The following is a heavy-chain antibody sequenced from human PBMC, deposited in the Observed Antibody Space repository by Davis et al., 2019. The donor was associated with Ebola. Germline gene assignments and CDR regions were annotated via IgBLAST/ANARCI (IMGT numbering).Heavy chain of an antibody. J-gene: IGHJ4*02. Sequence: GESLKISCAASGFTFSSYWMSWVRQAPGKGLEWVAVISYDGSNKYYADSVKGRFTISRDNSKNTLYLQMNSLRAEDTAVYYCASRSSPEYWGQGTLVTVSS. CDR3: ASRSSPEY. CDR2: ISYDGSNK. V-gene: IGHV3-30*03. D-gene: IGHD6-13*01. CDR1: GFTFSSYW.